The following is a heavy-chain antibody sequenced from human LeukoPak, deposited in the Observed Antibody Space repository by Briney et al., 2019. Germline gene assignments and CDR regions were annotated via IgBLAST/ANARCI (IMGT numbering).Heavy chain of an antibody. D-gene: IGHD5-12*01. CDR2: ISSSSSYI. CDR1: GFTFSSYS. V-gene: IGHV3-21*01. Sequence: GGSLRLSCAASGFTFSSYSMNWVRQAPGRGLEWVSSISSSSSYIYYADSVKGRFTISRDNAKNSLYLQMNSLRAEDTAVYYCARDGGYSGYDLEKYGGMIDYWGQGTLVTVSS. CDR3: ARDGGYSGYDLEKYGGMIDY. J-gene: IGHJ4*02.